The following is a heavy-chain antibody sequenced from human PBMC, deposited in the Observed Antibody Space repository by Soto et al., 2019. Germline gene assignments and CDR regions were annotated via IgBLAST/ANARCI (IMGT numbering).Heavy chain of an antibody. J-gene: IGHJ3*02. CDR2: IYYSGST. Sequence: SETLSLTCTVSGGSISSGDYYWSWIRQPPGKGLEWIGYIYYSGSTYYNPSLKSRVTISVDTSKNQFCLKLGSVTAADTAVYYCARDIAYYDFWSGYLYACDIWGQGTMVTVS. CDR3: ARDIAYYDFWSGYLYACDI. CDR1: GGSISSGDYY. D-gene: IGHD3-3*01. V-gene: IGHV4-30-4*01.